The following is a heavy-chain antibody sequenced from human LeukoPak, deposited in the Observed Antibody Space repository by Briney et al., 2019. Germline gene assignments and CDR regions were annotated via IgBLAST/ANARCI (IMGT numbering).Heavy chain of an antibody. Sequence: TLSLTCTVSGGSISSGAYYWSWIRQHPGRGLEWIGFIYYSGSTYYNPSLKSRVTISVDTSKNQFSLKVSSVTAADTAVYYCARGPDRDYGDYAFNDHWGQGTLVTVSS. CDR3: ARGPDRDYGDYAFNDH. D-gene: IGHD4-17*01. V-gene: IGHV4-31*03. CDR2: IYYSGST. J-gene: IGHJ4*02. CDR1: GGSISSGAYY.